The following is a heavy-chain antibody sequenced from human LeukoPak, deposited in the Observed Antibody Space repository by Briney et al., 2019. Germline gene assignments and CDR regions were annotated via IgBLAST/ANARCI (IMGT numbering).Heavy chain of an antibody. CDR1: GYTFTAYY. D-gene: IGHD2-21*02. V-gene: IGHV1-2*02. J-gene: IGHJ1*01. CDR3: ARDCASDCYSHFQH. CDR2: INPNSGGT. Sequence: GASVKVSCKASGYTFTAYYMHWVRQAPGQGLEWMGWINPNSGGTNYAQKFQGRVTMTRDTSISTAYMELSRLISDDAAVYYCARDCASDCYSHFQHWGQGTLVAVSS.